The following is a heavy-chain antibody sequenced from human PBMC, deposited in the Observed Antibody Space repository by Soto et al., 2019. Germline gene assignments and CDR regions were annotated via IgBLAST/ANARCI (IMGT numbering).Heavy chain of an antibody. Sequence: GGCMRLSCAASGFTFSSYSMNWVRQAPGKGLEWVSSISSSSSYIYYADSVKGRFTISRDNAKNSLYLQMNSLRAEATAVYYCARDHSVIAAAKSFDYWGQGTLVTVSS. CDR1: GFTFSSYS. CDR2: ISSSSSYI. J-gene: IGHJ4*02. D-gene: IGHD6-13*01. CDR3: ARDHSVIAAAKSFDY. V-gene: IGHV3-21*01.